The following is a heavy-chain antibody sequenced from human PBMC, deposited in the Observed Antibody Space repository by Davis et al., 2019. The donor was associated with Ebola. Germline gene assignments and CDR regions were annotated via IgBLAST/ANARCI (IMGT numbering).Heavy chain of an antibody. Sequence: SVKVSCKTSGGSFSSHPISWVRQAPRQGLEWMGGIIPIFDTPRYAQKFQGRITITADASTSTAYMELSSLGSEDTATYFCARDFDGGNYYFDYWGPGTPVTVSS. CDR2: IIPIFDTP. V-gene: IGHV1-69*13. CDR3: ARDFDGGNYYFDY. CDR1: GGSFSSHP. J-gene: IGHJ4*02. D-gene: IGHD3-9*01.